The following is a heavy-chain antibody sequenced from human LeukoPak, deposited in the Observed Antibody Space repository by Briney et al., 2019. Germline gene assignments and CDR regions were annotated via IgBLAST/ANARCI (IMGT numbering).Heavy chain of an antibody. J-gene: IGHJ5*02. D-gene: IGHD2-2*01. CDR1: GGSISSSSYY. CDR3: ARRSDIVVVPATKTRKQQLVRGMHWFDP. V-gene: IGHV4-39*01. Sequence: PSETLSLTCTVSGGSISSSSYYWGWIRQPPGKGLEWIGSIYYSGSTYYNPSLKSRVTISVDTSKNQFSLKLSSVTAADTAEYYCARRSDIVVVPATKTRKQQLVRGMHWFDPWGQGTLVTVSS. CDR2: IYYSGST.